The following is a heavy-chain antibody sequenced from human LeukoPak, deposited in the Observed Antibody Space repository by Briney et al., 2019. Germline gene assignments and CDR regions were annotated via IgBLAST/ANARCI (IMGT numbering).Heavy chain of an antibody. J-gene: IGHJ5*02. D-gene: IGHD3-9*01. CDR1: GYTFTSYY. Sequence: ASVKVSCKASGYTFTSYYMHWVRQAPGQGLEWMGIINPSGGSTSYAQKFQGRVTMTRDTSTSTVYMELRSLRSDDTAVYYCARASYYDILTGYYGNNWFDPWGQGTLVTVSS. V-gene: IGHV1-46*01. CDR3: ARASYYDILTGYYGNNWFDP. CDR2: INPSGGST.